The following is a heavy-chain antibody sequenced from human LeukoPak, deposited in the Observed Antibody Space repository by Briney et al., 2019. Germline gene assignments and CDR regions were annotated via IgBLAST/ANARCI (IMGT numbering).Heavy chain of an antibody. CDR2: ISGNGGGT. J-gene: IGHJ4*02. D-gene: IGHD3-22*01. CDR1: GFTASSNY. Sequence: GGSLRLSCAASGFTASSNYISWVRQAAGPGLEWFSAISGNGGGTYYADSVKGRFTISRDNSKKTLYLQMKSLRAEDTAVYYCAKGTKVIVVDNYFDYWGQGTLVTVSS. V-gene: IGHV3-23*01. CDR3: AKGTKVIVVDNYFDY.